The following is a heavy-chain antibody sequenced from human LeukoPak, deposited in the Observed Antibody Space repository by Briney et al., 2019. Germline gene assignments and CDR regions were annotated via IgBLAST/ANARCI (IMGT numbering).Heavy chain of an antibody. CDR2: ISYDGSNK. V-gene: IGHV3-30-3*01. Sequence: SGGSLRLSCGASVLPFCSYPMQGVPGAPAEGREGVAVISYDGSNKYYADSVKGRFTISRDTSKNKLYLQMNSLRAEDTAMYYCVRDRCSTCHYFDCWGQGTLVTVSS. CDR3: VRDRCSTCHYFDC. D-gene: IGHD6-13*01. J-gene: IGHJ4*02. CDR1: VLPFCSYP.